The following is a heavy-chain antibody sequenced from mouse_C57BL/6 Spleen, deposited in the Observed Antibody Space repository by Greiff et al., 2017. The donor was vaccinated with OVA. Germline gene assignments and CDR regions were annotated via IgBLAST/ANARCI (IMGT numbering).Heavy chain of an antibody. V-gene: IGHV5-9-1*02. D-gene: IGHD1-3*01. Sequence: EVKLVESGEGLVKPGGSLKLSCAASGFTFSSYAMSWVRQTPEKRLEWVAYISSGGDYIYYADTVKGRFTISRDNARNTLYLQMSSLKSEDTAMYYCTRDESGTHYYAMDYWGQGTSVTVSS. CDR2: ISSGGDYI. CDR1: GFTFSSYA. CDR3: TRDESGTHYYAMDY. J-gene: IGHJ4*01.